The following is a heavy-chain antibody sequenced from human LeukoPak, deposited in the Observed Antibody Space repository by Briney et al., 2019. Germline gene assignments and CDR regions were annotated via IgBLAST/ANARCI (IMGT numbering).Heavy chain of an antibody. J-gene: IGHJ4*02. D-gene: IGHD6-13*01. V-gene: IGHV3-23*01. CDR3: AKDPRRYSRTGGYFDY. CDR2: ISGSGGST. Sequence: GGSLRLSCAASGFTFSSYGMSWVRQAPGKGLEWVSAISGSGGSTYYADSVKGRFTISRDNSKNTLYLQMNSLRAEDTAVYYCAKDPRRYSRTGGYFDYWGQGTLVTVSS. CDR1: GFTFSSYG.